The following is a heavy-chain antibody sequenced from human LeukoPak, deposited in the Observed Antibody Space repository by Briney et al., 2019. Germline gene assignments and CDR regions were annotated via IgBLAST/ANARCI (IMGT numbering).Heavy chain of an antibody. CDR1: GGTFSSYA. V-gene: IGHV1-69*13. CDR2: IIPIFGTA. D-gene: IGHD3-22*01. CDR3: ARGSNLYDSREYFQH. Sequence: GASVKVSCKASGGTFSSYAISWVRQAPGQGLEWMGGIIPIFGTANYAQKFQGRVTITADESTSTAYMELSSLRSEDTAVYYCARGSNLYDSREYFQHWGQGTLVTVSS. J-gene: IGHJ1*01.